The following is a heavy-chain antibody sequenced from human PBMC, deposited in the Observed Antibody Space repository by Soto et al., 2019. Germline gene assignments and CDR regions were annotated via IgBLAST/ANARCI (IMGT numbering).Heavy chain of an antibody. D-gene: IGHD4-17*01. J-gene: IGHJ3*02. CDR3: ARDIDYGVLSDDFDM. V-gene: IGHV5-51*03. CDR2: IYPGDSNT. CDR1: GYSFTRYW. Sequence: EVQLVQSGAEVKKPGESLKISCKGSGYSFTRYWIAWVRQMPGKGLEWMGIIYPGDSNTRYSPSFQGQVTISADKSISTAYLQWSSLKASDTAIYYCARDIDYGVLSDDFDMWGQGTMVTVSS.